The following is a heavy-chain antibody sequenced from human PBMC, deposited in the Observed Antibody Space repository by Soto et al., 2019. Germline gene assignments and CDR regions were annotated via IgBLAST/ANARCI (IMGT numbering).Heavy chain of an antibody. Sequence: EVQLLESGGGLVQPGGSQRLSCTASGFTFSSYGLSWVRQAPGKGLEWVSSISGSGGSTYYADSVKGRVTISRDNSKNTLYLQMSSLRAEDTAVYYCAKESLKTPVTGPVDCWGQGTVVTVSS. CDR1: GFTFSSYG. J-gene: IGHJ4*02. V-gene: IGHV3-23*01. D-gene: IGHD6-19*01. CDR3: AKESLKTPVTGPVDC. CDR2: ISGSGGST.